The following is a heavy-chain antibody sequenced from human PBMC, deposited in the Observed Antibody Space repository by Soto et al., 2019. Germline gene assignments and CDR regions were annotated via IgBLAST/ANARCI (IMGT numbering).Heavy chain of an antibody. J-gene: IGHJ3*02. V-gene: IGHV1-18*01. CDR3: ARDIYGGNCCDAFDI. D-gene: IGHD2-15*01. CDR2: ISPYNGKT. CDR1: GYTFTNYG. Sequence: QAQLVQSGAEVKKPGASVNISCKASGYTFTNYGFIWVRQAPGHGLEWVGWISPYNGKTEYAQNLQGRVTMTRDKPTSTGYMELRSLRSHDTAVYYCARDIYGGNCCDAFDIWGQGTMVTVSS.